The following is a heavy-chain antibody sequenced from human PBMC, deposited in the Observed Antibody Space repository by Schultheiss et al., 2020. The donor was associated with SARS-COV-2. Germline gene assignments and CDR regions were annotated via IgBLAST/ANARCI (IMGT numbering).Heavy chain of an antibody. CDR1: GYTFTSYY. J-gene: IGHJ4*02. V-gene: IGHV1-18*04. CDR3: ASPNCSGGSCPLDY. CDR2: ISAYNGNT. Sequence: ASVKVSCKASGYTFTSYYMHWVRQAPGQGLEWMGWISAYNGNTNYAQKLQGRVTMTTDTSTSTAYMELRSLRSDDTAVYYCASPNCSGGSCPLDYWGQGTLVTVSS. D-gene: IGHD2-15*01.